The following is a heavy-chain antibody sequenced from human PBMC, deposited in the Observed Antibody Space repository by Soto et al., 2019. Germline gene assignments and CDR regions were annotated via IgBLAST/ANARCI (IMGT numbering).Heavy chain of an antibody. Sequence: ASVKVSCKASGGTFSSYTISWVRQAPGQGLEWMGRIIPILGIANYAQKFQGRVTITADKSTSTAYMELSSLRSEDTAVYYCARDLAYYGSGSYYNPFDYWGQGTLVTVSS. J-gene: IGHJ4*02. CDR2: IIPILGIA. CDR3: ARDLAYYGSGSYYNPFDY. V-gene: IGHV1-69*04. CDR1: GGTFSSYT. D-gene: IGHD3-10*01.